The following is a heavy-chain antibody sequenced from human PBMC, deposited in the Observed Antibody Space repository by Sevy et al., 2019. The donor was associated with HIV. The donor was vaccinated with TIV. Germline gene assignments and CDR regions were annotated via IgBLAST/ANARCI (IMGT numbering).Heavy chain of an antibody. J-gene: IGHJ4*02. CDR2: IYDSGDT. CDR3: AREGYYDVSGYPRHYFDY. Sequence: SETLSLTCAVSGGSNSRNNWWSWVRQPPGKGLEWIGGIYDSGDTNFNPTLKSRVTISLDKSKNQFSLKLTSLTAADTAVYYGAREGYYDVSGYPRHYFDYWGQGALVTVSS. CDR1: GGSNSRNNW. D-gene: IGHD3-22*01. V-gene: IGHV4-4*02.